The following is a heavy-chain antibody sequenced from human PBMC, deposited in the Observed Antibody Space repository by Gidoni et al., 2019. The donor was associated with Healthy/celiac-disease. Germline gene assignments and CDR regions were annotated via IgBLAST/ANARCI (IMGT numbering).Heavy chain of an antibody. CDR1: GYTFTSYY. Sequence: QVQLVQSGAEVKKPGSSVKGSCKASGYTFTSYYMPWVRQAPGQGLEWMGIINPSGGRTSYAQKFQGRVTMTRDTSTSTVYMELSSLRSEDTAVYYCARGEPGLDYWGQGTLVTVSS. V-gene: IGHV1-46*01. CDR2: INPSGGRT. J-gene: IGHJ4*02. CDR3: ARGEPGLDY. D-gene: IGHD3-16*01.